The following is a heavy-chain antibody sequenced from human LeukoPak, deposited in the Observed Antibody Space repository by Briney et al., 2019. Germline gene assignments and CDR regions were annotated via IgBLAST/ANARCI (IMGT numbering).Heavy chain of an antibody. D-gene: IGHD4-17*01. CDR3: AKDLAVTTSSFDY. V-gene: IGHV3-30*18. CDR1: AFTFSSYG. Sequence: GGSLRLSCAASAFTFSSYGMHWVRQAPGKGLEWVAVISYDGSNKYYADSVKGRFTISRDNSKNTLYLQMNSLRAEDTAVYYCAKDLAVTTSSFDYWGQGTLVTVSS. J-gene: IGHJ4*02. CDR2: ISYDGSNK.